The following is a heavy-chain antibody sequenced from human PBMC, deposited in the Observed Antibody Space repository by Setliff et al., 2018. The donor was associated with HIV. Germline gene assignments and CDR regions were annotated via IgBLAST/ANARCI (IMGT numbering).Heavy chain of an antibody. CDR3: ARDGVSAVAGTTLRYFDL. CDR2: VSWNGGST. V-gene: IGHV3-20*04. J-gene: IGHJ2*01. Sequence: LRLSCAASGFTFDDYDMSWVRQAPGKGLEWVSGVSWNGGSTGYADSVKGRFTISRDNAKDSLYLQMNSLRAEDTAFYYCARDGVSAVAGTTLRYFDLWGRGTLVTVSS. D-gene: IGHD6-19*01. CDR1: GFTFDDYD.